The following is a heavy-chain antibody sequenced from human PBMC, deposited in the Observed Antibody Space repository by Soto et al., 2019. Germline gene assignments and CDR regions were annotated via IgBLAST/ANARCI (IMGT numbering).Heavy chain of an antibody. Sequence: EVQLVESGGGLVQPGGSLRLSCAASGFTFSSYSMHWVRQTPGQGLEHVAAISSKGDATYYPNSVRGRFTLSRDNSKSTLYLQMDSLRVEDMAVYYCARRREANNYYHYYMDVWGKGATVTVFS. CDR2: ISSKGDAT. CDR1: GFTFSSYS. CDR3: ARRREANNYYHYYMDV. V-gene: IGHV3-64*01. J-gene: IGHJ6*03. D-gene: IGHD1-26*01.